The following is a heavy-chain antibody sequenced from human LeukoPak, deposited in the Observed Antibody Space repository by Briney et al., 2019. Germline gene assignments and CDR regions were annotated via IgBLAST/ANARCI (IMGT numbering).Heavy chain of an antibody. J-gene: IGHJ6*03. D-gene: IGHD3-16*01. CDR2: IYYSGST. CDR3: ATGGPFGYYYYYMDV. V-gene: IGHV4-31*03. Sequence: PSETLSLTCTVSGGSISSGGYYWSWIRQHPGKGLEWIGYIYYSGSTYYNPSLKSRVTISVDTSKNQFSLKLSSVTAADTAVYYCATGGPFGYYYYYMDVWGKGTTVTVSS. CDR1: GGSISSGGYY.